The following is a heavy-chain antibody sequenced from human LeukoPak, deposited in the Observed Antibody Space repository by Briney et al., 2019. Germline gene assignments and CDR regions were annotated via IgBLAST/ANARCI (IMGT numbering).Heavy chain of an antibody. CDR2: ISYDGSNK. Sequence: PGGSLRLSCAASGFTFSSYAMHWVRQAPGKGLEWVAVISYDGSNKYYADSVKGRFTISRDNSKNTLYLQMNSLRAEDTAVYYCARDNYGTDYWGQGNLVTVSS. CDR1: GFTFSSYA. V-gene: IGHV3-30-3*01. J-gene: IGHJ4*02. D-gene: IGHD4-17*01. CDR3: ARDNYGTDY.